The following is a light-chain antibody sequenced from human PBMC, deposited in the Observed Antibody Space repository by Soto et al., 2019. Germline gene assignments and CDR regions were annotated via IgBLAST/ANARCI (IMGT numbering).Light chain of an antibody. J-gene: IGLJ2*01. CDR2: EGS. V-gene: IGLV2-23*03. Sequence: QSVLTQPASVSGSPGQSITISCTGTSSDVGSYNLVSWYQQHPGKAPKLMIYEGSKRPSGVSNRFSGSKSGNTASLTISGLQAEDEADYYCCSYAGSSTFLFVFGGGTKVTVL. CDR1: SSDVGSYNL. CDR3: CSYAGSSTFLFV.